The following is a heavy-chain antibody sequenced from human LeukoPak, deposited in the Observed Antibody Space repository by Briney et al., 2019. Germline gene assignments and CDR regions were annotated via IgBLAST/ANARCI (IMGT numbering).Heavy chain of an antibody. J-gene: IGHJ4*02. CDR3: ARETGEYSSSSDLDY. D-gene: IGHD6-6*01. CDR1: GFTFKTYT. Sequence: GRSLRLSCAVSGFTFKTYTMHWVRQAPGKGLEWVTVTSFDGRNRFYADSVKGRFTISRDNSKNILYLQMNSLRAEDTAVYYCARETGEYSSSSDLDYWGQGTLVTVSS. CDR2: TSFDGRNR. V-gene: IGHV3-30*04.